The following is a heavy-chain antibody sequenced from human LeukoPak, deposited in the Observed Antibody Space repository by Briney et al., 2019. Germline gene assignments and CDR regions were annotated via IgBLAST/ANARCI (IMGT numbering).Heavy chain of an antibody. CDR2: IYTSGST. V-gene: IGHV4-4*07. CDR1: GGSISSYY. CDR3: ARDYGDIPPDWYYDL. D-gene: IGHD4-17*01. Sequence: PSQTLSLTCTVSGGSISSYYWSWIRQPAGKGLEWIGRIYTSGSTNYNPSLKSRVTMSVDTSKNQFSLKLRSVTAADTAVYYCARDYGDIPPDWYYDLWGRGTLVTVSS. J-gene: IGHJ2*01.